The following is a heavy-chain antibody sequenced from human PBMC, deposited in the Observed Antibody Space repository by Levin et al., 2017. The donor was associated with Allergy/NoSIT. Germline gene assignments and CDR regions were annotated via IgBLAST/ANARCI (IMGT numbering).Heavy chain of an antibody. V-gene: IGHV3-33*01. J-gene: IGHJ6*03. CDR1: GFTFSSYG. CDR3: ARVQDRHGSGSYPRLYYYYMDV. D-gene: IGHD3-10*01. Sequence: GGSLRLSCAASGFTFSSYGMHWVRQAPGKGLEWVAVIWYDGSNKYYADSVKGRFTISRDNSKNTLYLQMNSLRAEDTAVYYCARVQDRHGSGSYPRLYYYYMDVWGKGTTVTVSS. CDR2: IWYDGSNK.